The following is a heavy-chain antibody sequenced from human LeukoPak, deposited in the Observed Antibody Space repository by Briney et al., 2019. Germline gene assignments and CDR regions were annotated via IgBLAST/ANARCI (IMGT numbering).Heavy chain of an antibody. CDR2: ISYDGSNK. J-gene: IGHJ4*02. D-gene: IGHD1-14*01. V-gene: IGHV3-30-3*01. Sequence: SGGSLSLSCAACGFTFSSYAMHWVREARGKGLEWVAVISYDGSNKYYADSVKGRFTISRDNSKNTLYLQMNSLRAEDTAVYYCARGMLPEDCDYWGQGTLVTVSS. CDR1: GFTFSSYA. CDR3: ARGMLPEDCDY.